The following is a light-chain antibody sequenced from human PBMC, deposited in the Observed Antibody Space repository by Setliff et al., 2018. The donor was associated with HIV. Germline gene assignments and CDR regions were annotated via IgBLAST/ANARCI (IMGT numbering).Light chain of an antibody. J-gene: IGLJ3*02. Sequence: AVVTQEPSLTVSSGGTVTLTCGSSTGAVTSGHYPYWFQQKPGQAPRTLIYDTNNKHSWTPARFSGSLLGGKAALTLSGAQPEDEAAYYCFLSYSAARRVFGGGTKVTVL. CDR2: DTN. CDR3: FLSYSAARRV. V-gene: IGLV7-46*01. CDR1: TGAVTSGHY.